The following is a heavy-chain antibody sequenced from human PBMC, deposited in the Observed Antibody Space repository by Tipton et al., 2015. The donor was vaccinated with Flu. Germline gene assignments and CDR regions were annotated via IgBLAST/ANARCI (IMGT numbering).Heavy chain of an antibody. CDR1: GFTFSNYV. Sequence: LRLSCAASGFTFSNYVMTWVRQAPGKGLEWVSGISNNGFSTYYADSVKGRFTISRDNSQNTVFLQMSSLRVEDTAVYYCAKGGCSTATCYALNSWGQGTLVTVSS. V-gene: IGHV3-23*01. J-gene: IGHJ4*02. D-gene: IGHD2-2*01. CDR2: ISNNGFST. CDR3: AKGGCSTATCYALNS.